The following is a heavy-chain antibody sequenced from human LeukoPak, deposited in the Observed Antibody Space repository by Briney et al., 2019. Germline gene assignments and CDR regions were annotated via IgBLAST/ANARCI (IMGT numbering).Heavy chain of an antibody. Sequence: GGSLRLSCAASGFTFSSYSMNWVRQAPGKGLEWVSYISSSRVTIYYADSVKGRFTISRDNAKNSLYLQMNSLRDEDTAVYYCARALTYYYDSSGDYLYGMDVWGQGTTVTVSS. J-gene: IGHJ6*02. CDR1: GFTFSSYS. D-gene: IGHD3-22*01. CDR3: ARALTYYYDSSGDYLYGMDV. V-gene: IGHV3-48*02. CDR2: ISSSRVTI.